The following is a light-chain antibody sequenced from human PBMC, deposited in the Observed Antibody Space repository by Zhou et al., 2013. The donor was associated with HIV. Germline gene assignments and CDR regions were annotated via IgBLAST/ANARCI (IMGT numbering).Light chain of an antibody. J-gene: IGKJ4*01. CDR3: QQLNSYPVLT. V-gene: IGKV1-9*01. Sequence: IQLTQSPSSLSASVGDRVTITCRASQGISSYLAWYQQKPGKAPKLLIYAASTLQSGVPSRFSGSGSGTDFTLTISSLQPEDFATYYCQQLNSYPVLTFGEGPRWRSN. CDR1: QGISSY. CDR2: AAS.